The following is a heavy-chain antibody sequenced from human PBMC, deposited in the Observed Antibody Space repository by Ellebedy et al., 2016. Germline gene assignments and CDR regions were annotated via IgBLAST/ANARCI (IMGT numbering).Heavy chain of an antibody. CDR2: IYPGDSDT. D-gene: IGHD1-1*01. CDR3: ARLVWNPPYNWFDP. Sequence: GGSLRLXCKGSGFSFTSYWIAWVRQMPEKGLEWMGIIYPGDSDTKYSPSFQGQVTISADKSISTAYLQWSSLKASDTAMYYCARLVWNPPYNWFDPWGQGTLVTVSS. CDR1: GFSFTSYW. J-gene: IGHJ5*02. V-gene: IGHV5-51*01.